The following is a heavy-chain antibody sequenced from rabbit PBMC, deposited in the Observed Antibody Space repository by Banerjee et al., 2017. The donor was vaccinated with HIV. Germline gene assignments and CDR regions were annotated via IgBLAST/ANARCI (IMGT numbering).Heavy chain of an antibody. CDR1: GLDFSSYG. CDR3: ARDLTGVTGWNFNL. CDR2: INTISGDT. Sequence: QEQLVESGGGLVQPGGSLKLSCKASGLDFSSYGVSWVRQAPGKGLEWIACINTISGDTVYATWATGRFTISKTSSTTVTLQMTSLTAADTATYFCARDLTGVTGWNFNLWGPGTLVTVS. D-gene: IGHD7-1*01. J-gene: IGHJ4*01. V-gene: IGHV1S45*01.